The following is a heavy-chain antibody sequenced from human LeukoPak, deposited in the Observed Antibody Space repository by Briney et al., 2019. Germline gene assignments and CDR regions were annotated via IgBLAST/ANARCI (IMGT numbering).Heavy chain of an antibody. CDR3: AREAVAATITASYGMDV. CDR2: INPSGGST. CDR1: GYTFTSYY. Sequence: ASVKVSCKASGYTFTSYYMHWVRQAPGQGLEWMGIINPSGGSTSYAQKFQGRVTMTRDTSTSTVYMDLSSLRSEDTAVYYCAREAVAATITASYGMDVWGQGTTVTVSS. V-gene: IGHV1-46*01. D-gene: IGHD6-19*01. J-gene: IGHJ6*02.